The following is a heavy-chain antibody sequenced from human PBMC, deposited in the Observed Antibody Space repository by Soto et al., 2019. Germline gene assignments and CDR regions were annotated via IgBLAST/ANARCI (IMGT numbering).Heavy chain of an antibody. D-gene: IGHD3-10*01. Sequence: GGSLRLSCAASGFTFSSYSMNWVRQAPGKGLEWVSSISSSSSYIYYADSVKGRFTISRDNAKNSLYLQMNSLRAEDTAVYYCALIIPSYGSALGYWGQGTLVPVSS. CDR3: ALIIPSYGSALGY. J-gene: IGHJ4*02. CDR2: ISSSSSYI. CDR1: GFTFSSYS. V-gene: IGHV3-21*01.